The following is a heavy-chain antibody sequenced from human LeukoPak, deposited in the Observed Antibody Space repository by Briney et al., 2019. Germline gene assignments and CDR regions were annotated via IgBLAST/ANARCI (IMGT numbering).Heavy chain of an antibody. J-gene: IGHJ4*02. D-gene: IGHD3-3*01. CDR1: GFTFSSYS. V-gene: IGHV3-21*01. CDR3: ARPITIFGVVGDDY. CDR2: ISSSSSYI. Sequence: GGSLRLSCAASGFTFSSYSMNWVRQAPGKGLDWVSSISSSSSYIYYADSVKGRFTISRDNAKNSLYLQMNSLRAEDTAVYYCARPITIFGVVGDDYWGQGTLVTVSS.